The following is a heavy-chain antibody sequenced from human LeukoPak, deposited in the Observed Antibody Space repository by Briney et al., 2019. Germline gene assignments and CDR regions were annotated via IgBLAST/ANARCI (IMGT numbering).Heavy chain of an antibody. CDR3: ARGPRSVRPVRFDY. V-gene: IGHV4-34*01. CDR2: INHSGST. J-gene: IGHJ4*02. D-gene: IGHD3-22*01. CDR1: GGSFSGYY. Sequence: SETLSHTCAVYGGSFSGYYWSWIRQPPGKGLEWIGEINHSGSTNYNPSLKSRVTISVDTSKNQFSLKLSSVTAADTAVYYCARGPRSVRPVRFDYWGQGTLVTVSS.